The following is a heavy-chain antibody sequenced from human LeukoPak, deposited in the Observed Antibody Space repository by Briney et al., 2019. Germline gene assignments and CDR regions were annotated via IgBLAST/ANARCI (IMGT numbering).Heavy chain of an antibody. Sequence: GGSLRLSCAASGFTFRNYAIYWVRQAPGKGLEWVSGISGSGGDTYFADSVKGRFTISRDHSKNMVFLQMDSLRAEDTAVYYCAKTTAGNSSGRYPGWPVDYWGQGTLVTVSS. CDR1: GFTFRNYA. D-gene: IGHD6-19*01. J-gene: IGHJ4*02. CDR3: AKTTAGNSSGRYPGWPVDY. CDR2: ISGSGGDT. V-gene: IGHV3-23*01.